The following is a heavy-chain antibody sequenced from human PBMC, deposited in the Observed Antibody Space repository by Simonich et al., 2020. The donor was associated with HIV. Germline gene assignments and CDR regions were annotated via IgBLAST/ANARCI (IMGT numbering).Heavy chain of an antibody. Sequence: QVQLQQWGAGLLKPSETLSLTCAVYGGSFRGYYWSWIRQPPGKGLGWIGETNHSGSTNYNPSLKSRVTISVDTSKNQFSLKLSSVTAADTAVYYCARLTAGGLGEYFQHWGQGTLVTVSS. J-gene: IGHJ1*01. CDR2: TNHSGST. CDR1: GGSFRGYY. D-gene: IGHD6-13*01. CDR3: ARLTAGGLGEYFQH. V-gene: IGHV4-34*01.